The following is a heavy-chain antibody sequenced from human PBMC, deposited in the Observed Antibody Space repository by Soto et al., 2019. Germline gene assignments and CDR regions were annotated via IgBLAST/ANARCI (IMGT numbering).Heavy chain of an antibody. CDR3: ARVRDCSGGSCYAFDY. Sequence: GASVKVSCKASGYTFTSYGISWVRRAPGQGLEWMGWISAYNGNTNYAQKLQGRVTMTTDTSTSTAYMELRSLRSDDTAVYYCARVRDCSGGSCYAFDYWGQGTLVTVSS. CDR1: GYTFTSYG. D-gene: IGHD2-15*01. CDR2: ISAYNGNT. J-gene: IGHJ4*02. V-gene: IGHV1-18*01.